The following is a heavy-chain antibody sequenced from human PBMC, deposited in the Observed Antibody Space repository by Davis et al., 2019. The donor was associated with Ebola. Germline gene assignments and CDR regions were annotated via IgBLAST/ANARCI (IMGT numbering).Heavy chain of an antibody. CDR2: IIPIFGTA. D-gene: IGHD3-9*01. CDR3: ARGGYYDILTGYYYYYYGMDV. J-gene: IGHJ6*02. Sequence: SVKVSCKASGGTFSSYAISWVRQAPGQGLEWMGGIIPIFGTANYAQKFQGRVTITADESTSTAYMELSSLRSDDTAVYYCARGGYYDILTGYYYYYYGMDVWGQGTTVTVSS. V-gene: IGHV1-69*13. CDR1: GGTFSSYA.